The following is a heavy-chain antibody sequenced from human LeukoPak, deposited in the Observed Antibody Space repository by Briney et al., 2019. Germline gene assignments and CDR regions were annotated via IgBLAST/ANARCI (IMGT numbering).Heavy chain of an antibody. CDR1: GFTFSDYY. V-gene: IGHV3-11*01. Sequence: PGGSLRPSCAASGFTFSDYYMSWIRQAPGKGPEWVSYISGSDSIGYYADSVKGRFTISRDNAKNSLYLQMNSLRAEDTAVYYCASSGYSSGWYSFDYWGQGTLVIVSS. CDR3: ASSGYSSGWYSFDY. CDR2: ISGSDSIG. D-gene: IGHD6-19*01. J-gene: IGHJ4*02.